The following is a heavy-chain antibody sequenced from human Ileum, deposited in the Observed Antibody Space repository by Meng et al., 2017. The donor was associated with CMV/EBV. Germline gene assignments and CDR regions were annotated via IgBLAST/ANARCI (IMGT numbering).Heavy chain of an antibody. CDR1: GFTVSSNE. J-gene: IGHJ6*02. D-gene: IGHD1-26*01. CDR3: RGWVDLSSSTDV. V-gene: IGHV3-66*02. CDR2: TYSGGTT. Sequence: GESLKISCAVSGFTVSSNEMSWVRQAPGMGLEWVSVTYSGGTTYYADSVKGRFIVSRDNSKNTFYLLMNSLRPEDTAIYFCRGWVDLSSSTDVWGQGTSVTVSS.